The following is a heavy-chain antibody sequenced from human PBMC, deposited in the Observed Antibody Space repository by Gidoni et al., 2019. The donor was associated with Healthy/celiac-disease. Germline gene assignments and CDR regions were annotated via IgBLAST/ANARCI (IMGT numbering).Heavy chain of an antibody. CDR1: GFTFPTYA. CDR2: ISYDGYNK. D-gene: IGHD3-3*01. Sequence: QVQLVDSCGGVFSPGRSLILSCAASGFTFPTYARHWVRQAPGKGLEWVAVISYDGYNKYYAVSVKGRFTISRDNSKNTLYLQMNSLRPEDTAVYYCARDGVPGATYYYYYSMDVWGQGTTVTVSS. CDR3: ARDGVPGATYYYYYSMDV. V-gene: IGHV3-30-3*01. J-gene: IGHJ6*02.